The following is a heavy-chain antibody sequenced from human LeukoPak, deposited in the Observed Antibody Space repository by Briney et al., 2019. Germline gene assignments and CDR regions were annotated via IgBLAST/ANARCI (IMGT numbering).Heavy chain of an antibody. CDR3: ARQDHGMDV. J-gene: IGHJ6*02. Sequence: SETLSLTCTVSGGSVSTYYWSWIRQPPGKGLEWIGYIYYRGSTNYNSSLKSRVTISVDTSKNQFFLKLSSATAADTAVYYCARQDHGMDVWGQGTTVTVSS. V-gene: IGHV4-59*08. CDR1: GGSVSTYY. CDR2: IYYRGST.